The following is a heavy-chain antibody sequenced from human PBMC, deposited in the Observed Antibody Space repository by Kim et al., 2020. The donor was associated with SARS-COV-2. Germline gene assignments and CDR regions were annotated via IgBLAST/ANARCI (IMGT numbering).Heavy chain of an antibody. CDR3: ASSIIYGGNPRVGFDY. J-gene: IGHJ4*02. V-gene: IGHV1-69*13. CDR1: GGTFSSYA. D-gene: IGHD4-17*01. Sequence: SVKVSCKASGGTFSSYAISWVRQAPGQGLEWMGGIIPIFGTANYAQKFQGRVTITADESTSTAYMELSSLRSEDTAVYYCASSIIYGGNPRVGFDYWGQGTLVTVSS. CDR2: IIPIFGTA.